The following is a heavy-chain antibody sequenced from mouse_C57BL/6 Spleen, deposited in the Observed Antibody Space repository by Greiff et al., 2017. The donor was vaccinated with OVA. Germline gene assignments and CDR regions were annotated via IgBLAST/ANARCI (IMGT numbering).Heavy chain of an antibody. CDR3: ARHASSGYVADY. V-gene: IGHV5-9*01. CDR2: ISGGGGNT. CDR1: GFTFSSYT. J-gene: IGHJ4*01. D-gene: IGHD3-2*02. Sequence: EVKLMESGGGLVKPGGSLKLSCAASGFTFSSYTMSWVRQTPEKRLEWVATISGGGGNTYYPDSVKGRFTISRDNAKNTLYLQMSSLRSEDTALYYCARHASSGYVADYWGQGTSVTVSS.